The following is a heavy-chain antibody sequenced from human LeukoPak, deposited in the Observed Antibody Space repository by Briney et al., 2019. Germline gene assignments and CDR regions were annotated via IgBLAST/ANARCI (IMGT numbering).Heavy chain of an antibody. CDR1: GFSFSSYW. CDR2: IKQDESER. V-gene: IGHV3-7*01. CDR3: ARLSAYYYGSYFYYYMDV. Sequence: GGSLRLSCAASGFSFSSYWMTWVRQPPGKGPEWVANIKQDESERYSVDSVKGRFTISRDNAKNSVYLHMNSLRAEDTALYYCARLSAYYYGSYFYYYMDVWGKGTTVTVSS. J-gene: IGHJ6*03. D-gene: IGHD3-10*01.